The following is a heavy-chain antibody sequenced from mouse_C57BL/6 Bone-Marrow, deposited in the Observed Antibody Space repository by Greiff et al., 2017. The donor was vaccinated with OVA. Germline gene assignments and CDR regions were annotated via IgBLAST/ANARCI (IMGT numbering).Heavy chain of an antibody. V-gene: IGHV5-4*01. CDR3: ARDLDYYDAMDY. CDR2: ISDGGSYT. J-gene: IGHJ4*01. Sequence: EVKVVESGGGLVKPGGSLKLSCAASGFTFSSYAMSWVRQTPEKRLEWVATISDGGSYTYYPDNVKGRFTISRDNAKNNLYLQMSHLKSEDTAMYYCARDLDYYDAMDYWGQGTSVTVSS. D-gene: IGHD2-4*01. CDR1: GFTFSSYA.